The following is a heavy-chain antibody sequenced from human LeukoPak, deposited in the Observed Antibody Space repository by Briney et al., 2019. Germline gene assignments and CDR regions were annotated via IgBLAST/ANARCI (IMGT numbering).Heavy chain of an antibody. D-gene: IGHD3-10*01. CDR3: ASMLGSGSGTYLFDF. CDR1: GGSISSYY. V-gene: IGHV4-59*01. J-gene: IGHJ4*02. CDR2: IYYSGST. Sequence: SETLSLTCTVPGGSISSYYWSWIRQPPGKGLERIGDIYYSGSTNYNPSLKRPVTIPLDTPKNQFSLRLSSVTAADTAVYYCASMLGSGSGTYLFDFWGQGTLVTVSS.